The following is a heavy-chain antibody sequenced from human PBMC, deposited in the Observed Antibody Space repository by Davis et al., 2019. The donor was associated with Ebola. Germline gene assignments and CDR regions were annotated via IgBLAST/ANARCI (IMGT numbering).Heavy chain of an antibody. D-gene: IGHD6-6*01. CDR1: GGSINSGGYY. CDR2: IFYSGDT. V-gene: IGHV4-39*01. J-gene: IGHJ4*02. Sequence: PSETLSLTCTVSGGSINSGGYYWGWIRQPPGKGLEWIGSIFYSGDTYYTPSLKSRVTFSIDTSKNQFSLRLSSVTAADTAVYYCARPTVAARAFEDWGQGTLVTVSS. CDR3: ARPTVAARAFED.